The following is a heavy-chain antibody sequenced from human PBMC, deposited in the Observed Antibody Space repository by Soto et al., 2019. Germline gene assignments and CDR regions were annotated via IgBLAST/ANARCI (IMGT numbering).Heavy chain of an antibody. CDR1: GYSFTSYW. CDR2: IYPGDSDT. V-gene: IGHV5-51*01. Sequence: GESLKISCKGSGYSFTSYWIGWVRQMPGKGLEWMGIIYPGDSDTRYSPSFQGQVTISADKSISTAYPQWSSLRASDTAMYYCARRRDSNLYGMDVWGQGTTVTVSS. CDR3: ARRRDSNLYGMDV. J-gene: IGHJ6*02. D-gene: IGHD3-22*01.